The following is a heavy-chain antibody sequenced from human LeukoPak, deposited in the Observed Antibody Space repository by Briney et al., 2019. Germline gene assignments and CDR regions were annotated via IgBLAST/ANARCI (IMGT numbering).Heavy chain of an antibody. J-gene: IGHJ4*02. CDR2: INPSGGST. Sequence: ASVKVSRKASGYTFTSYDMHWVRQAPGQGLEWMGIINPSGGSTSYAQKFQGRVTMTRDTSTSTVYMELSSLRSEDKAVYYCARLGPPRTYYYDNSGYYLGNYFDYWGQGTLVTVSS. CDR1: GYTFTSYD. CDR3: ARLGPPRTYYYDNSGYYLGNYFDY. V-gene: IGHV1-46*01. D-gene: IGHD3-22*01.